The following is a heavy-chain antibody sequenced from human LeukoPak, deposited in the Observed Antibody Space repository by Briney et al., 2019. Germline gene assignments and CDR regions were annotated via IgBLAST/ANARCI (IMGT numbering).Heavy chain of an antibody. D-gene: IGHD5-24*01. V-gene: IGHV1-18*01. CDR3: ARAVKRWLRGYFDY. CDR2: ISAYNCNT. CDR1: GYTFTSYG. J-gene: IGHJ4*02. Sequence: ASVKVSCKASGYTFTSYGISWVRQAPGQGLEWMGWISAYNCNTNYAQKLQGRVTMTTDTSTSTAYMELRSLRSDDTAVYYCARAVKRWLRGYFDYWGQGTLVTVSS.